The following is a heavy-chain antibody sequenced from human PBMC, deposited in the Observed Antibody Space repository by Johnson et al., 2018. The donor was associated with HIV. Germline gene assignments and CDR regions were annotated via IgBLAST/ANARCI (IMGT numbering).Heavy chain of an antibody. CDR3: ARGKKQWLDEDAFDI. D-gene: IGHD6-19*01. V-gene: IGHV3-74*01. J-gene: IGHJ3*02. CDR2: INSDGSST. Sequence: VPLVESGGGFVQPGGSLRLSCAASGFTFSSYWMHWVRQAPGKGLVWVSRINSDGSSTSYADSVKGLFPISRDNAKNTLYLQMNSLRAEDTAVYYCARGKKQWLDEDAFDIWGQGTMVTVSS. CDR1: GFTFSSYW.